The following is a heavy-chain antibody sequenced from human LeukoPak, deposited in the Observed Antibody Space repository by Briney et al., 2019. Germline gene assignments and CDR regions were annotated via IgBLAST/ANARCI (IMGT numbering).Heavy chain of an antibody. J-gene: IGHJ4*02. CDR3: ARDLKTGSYYDSLYFDY. D-gene: IGHD3-22*01. Sequence: SVKVSCKASGGTFSSYAISWVRQAPGQGLEWMGRIIPILGIANYAQKFQGRVTITADKSTSTAYMELSSLRSEDTAVCYCARDLKTGSYYDSLYFDYWGQGTLVTVSS. CDR1: GGTFSSYA. CDR2: IIPILGIA. V-gene: IGHV1-69*04.